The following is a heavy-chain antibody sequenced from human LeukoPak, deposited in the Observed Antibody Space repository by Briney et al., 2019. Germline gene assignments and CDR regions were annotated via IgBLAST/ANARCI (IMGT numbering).Heavy chain of an antibody. CDR1: GGSTTSYY. CDR2: MYTSGST. CDR3: AREGWLQFSNPFDR. J-gene: IGHJ5*02. Sequence: ETLSLTRTVSGGSTTSYYWSWIRHPAGKGLEWIGRMYTSGSTNYKPSLTSRVTMSVDTSKNQFSLKLSSVTAADTAVYYCAREGWLQFSNPFDRWGEGTLVTVS. D-gene: IGHD5-24*01. V-gene: IGHV4-4*07.